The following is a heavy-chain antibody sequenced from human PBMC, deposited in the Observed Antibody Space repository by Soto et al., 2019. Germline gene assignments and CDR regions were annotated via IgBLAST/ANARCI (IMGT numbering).Heavy chain of an antibody. CDR2: ISNSSSYE. Sequence: GGSLRLSCAASGFTFSSYSMNWVRQAPGKGLEWVSSISNSSSYEYYADSVRGRFTISRDNSRNTLYLQMSSLRAEDTSVYYCVKGAIAVAGTYFDSWGQGTLVTVSS. CDR1: GFTFSSYS. CDR3: VKGAIAVAGTYFDS. J-gene: IGHJ4*02. D-gene: IGHD6-19*01. V-gene: IGHV3-21*01.